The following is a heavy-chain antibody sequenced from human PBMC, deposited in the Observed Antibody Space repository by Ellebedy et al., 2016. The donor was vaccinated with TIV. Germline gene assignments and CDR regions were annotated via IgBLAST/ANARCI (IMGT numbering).Heavy chain of an antibody. CDR3: ARDEVVGASRGYQFYGMDV. CDR1: GHTFRGYY. D-gene: IGHD6-25*01. J-gene: IGHJ6*02. V-gene: IGHV1-2*02. Sequence: ASVKVSCKASGHTFRGYYIHWVRQAPGQGLEWMGWINPNSGGTNHAQTFQGRLTLTTETSINTAYMELNRLTSDDTARYYCARDEVVGASRGYQFYGMDVWGQGTTVTVSS. CDR2: INPNSGGT.